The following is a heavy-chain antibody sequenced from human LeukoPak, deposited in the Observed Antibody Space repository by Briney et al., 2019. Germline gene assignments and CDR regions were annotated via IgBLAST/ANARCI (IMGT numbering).Heavy chain of an antibody. Sequence: GGSLRLSCAASGFTFSSYDMHWVRQAPGKGLEWVAFIRYDGSNKYYADSVKGRFIISRDNCKNTLYLQMNSLKAEDTAVYYCAKRTLAVAGGDYWGQGTLVTVSS. J-gene: IGHJ4*02. CDR1: GFTFSSYD. CDR2: IRYDGSNK. V-gene: IGHV3-30*02. CDR3: AKRTLAVAGGDY. D-gene: IGHD6-19*01.